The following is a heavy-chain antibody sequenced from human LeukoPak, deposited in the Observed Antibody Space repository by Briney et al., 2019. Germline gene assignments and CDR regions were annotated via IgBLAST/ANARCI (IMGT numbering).Heavy chain of an antibody. Sequence: SETLSLTCAVYGGSFSGYYWSWIRQPPGKGLEWIGEINHSGSTNYNPSLKSRVTISVDTSKNQFYLKLSSVTAADTAVYYCARRGFGDGYNVWGQGTLVTVSS. V-gene: IGHV4-34*01. CDR3: ARRGFGDGYNV. J-gene: IGHJ4*02. CDR2: INHSGST. D-gene: IGHD5-24*01. CDR1: GGSFSGYY.